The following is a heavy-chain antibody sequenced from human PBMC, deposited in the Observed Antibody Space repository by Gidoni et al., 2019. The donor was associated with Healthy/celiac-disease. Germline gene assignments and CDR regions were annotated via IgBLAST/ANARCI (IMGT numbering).Heavy chain of an antibody. CDR2: IYYSGST. CDR1: GGPISSSSYY. J-gene: IGHJ5*02. Sequence: QLQLQESGPGLVKPSETLSPTCTVSGGPISSSSYYWGWIRQPPGKGLEWIGSIYYSGSTYYNPSLKSRVTISVDTSKNQFSLKLSSVTAADTAVYYCARGRLSNWFDPWGQGTLVTVSS. CDR3: ARGRLSNWFDP. V-gene: IGHV4-39*01. D-gene: IGHD6-19*01.